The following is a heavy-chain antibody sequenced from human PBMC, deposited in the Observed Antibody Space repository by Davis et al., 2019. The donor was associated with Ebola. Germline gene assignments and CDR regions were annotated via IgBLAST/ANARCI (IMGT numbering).Heavy chain of an antibody. Sequence: MPSEILSLTCSVSGGSISEYFWSWIRQSPGKGLEWIGYIYSSGTTKYNPSLKSRLTISVDTSKNQLSLKLTSVTAADSAVYYCARDPWYGIDYWGQGTLVTVSS. CDR1: GGSISEYF. V-gene: IGHV4-4*08. CDR3: ARDPWYGIDY. CDR2: IYSSGTT. J-gene: IGHJ4*02. D-gene: IGHD6-13*01.